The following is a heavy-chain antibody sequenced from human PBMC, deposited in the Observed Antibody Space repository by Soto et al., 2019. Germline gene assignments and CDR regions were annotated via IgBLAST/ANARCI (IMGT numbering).Heavy chain of an antibody. CDR3: ARDDIVVVPATTPYYYYYGMDV. CDR2: IYYSGST. CDR1: GGSISSYY. Sequence: NPSETLSLTCTVSGGSISSYYWSWIRQPPGKGLEWIGYIYYSGSTNYNPSLKSRVTISVDTSKNQFSLKLSSVTAADTAVYYCARDDIVVVPATTPYYYYYGMDVWGQGTTVTVSS. J-gene: IGHJ6*02. V-gene: IGHV4-59*01. D-gene: IGHD2-2*01.